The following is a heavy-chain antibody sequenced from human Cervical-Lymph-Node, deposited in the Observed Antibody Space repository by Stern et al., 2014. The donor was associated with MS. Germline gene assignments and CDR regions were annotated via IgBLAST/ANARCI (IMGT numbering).Heavy chain of an antibody. CDR2: IIWSSGSI. D-gene: IGHD6-13*01. V-gene: IGHV3-9*01. Sequence: EVQLVESGGGLVQPGGSLRLSCAASGFTFDDYAMPWVRQAPGKGLEWVSGIIWSSGSIGYADSVQGRFTISRDNAKNSLYLQMNSLRTKDTALYYCAKALSPLYRSTPFDCWGQGTLVTVSS. J-gene: IGHJ4*02. CDR1: GFTFDDYA. CDR3: AKALSPLYRSTPFDC.